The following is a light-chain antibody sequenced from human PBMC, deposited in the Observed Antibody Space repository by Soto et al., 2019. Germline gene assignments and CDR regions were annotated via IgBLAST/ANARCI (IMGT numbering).Light chain of an antibody. V-gene: IGKV3-20*01. CDR1: QSVGSSY. CDR2: GAS. Sequence: EIVLTQSPGTLSLSPGERATLSCRASQSVGSSYLAWYLQKPGQAPRLLIYGASDRATGIPDRFSGSGSGTDFTLIISRLEPEDFAVYYCHQYNSWPRGTFGPGTKVEIK. J-gene: IGKJ3*01. CDR3: HQYNSWPRGT.